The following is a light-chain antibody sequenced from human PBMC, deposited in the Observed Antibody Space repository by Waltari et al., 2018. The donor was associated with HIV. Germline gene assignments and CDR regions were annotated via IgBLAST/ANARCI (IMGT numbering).Light chain of an antibody. V-gene: IGLV2-14*01. CDR3: SSYTSSSTLV. CDR2: DVS. J-gene: IGLJ2*01. Sequence: QSALPQPASVSGSPGQSITIPCTGTSRYVGGYNYVSWYQQYAGKAPKLMIYDVSNRPSGVSNRFSGSKSGNTASLTISGLQAEDEADYYCSSYTSSSTLVFGGGTKLTVL. CDR1: SRYVGGYNY.